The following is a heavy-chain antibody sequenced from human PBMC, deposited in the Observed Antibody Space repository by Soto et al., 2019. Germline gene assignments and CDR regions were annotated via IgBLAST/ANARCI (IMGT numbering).Heavy chain of an antibody. V-gene: IGHV4-31*03. CDR3: ARAPSFSGHHGY. CDR1: GGSFSSGGYY. Sequence: QLQLQESGPGLVKPSQTLSLACTVSGGSFSSGGYYWSWIRQLPGKGLEWIGYIYYSGSTYYNPSLKSRFTISLDTSKNPFSLKLSSVTAADTAVYYCARAPSFSGHHGYWGQGTLVTVSS. D-gene: IGHD2-8*02. CDR2: IYYSGST. J-gene: IGHJ4*02.